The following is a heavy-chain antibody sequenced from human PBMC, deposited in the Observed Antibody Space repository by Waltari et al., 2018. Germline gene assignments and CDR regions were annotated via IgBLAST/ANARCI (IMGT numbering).Heavy chain of an antibody. CDR2: VYYSGST. Sequence: QLQLQESGPGLVQPSETLSLTCTVSGGSISSSSYSWGWIRPPPGKVRAWIGIVYYSGSTYNNRALKSRVTIPVDTSKNQFSLKLSSVTAADTAVYFCARCSGTYYSDFDYWGQGTLVIVSS. CDR1: GGSISSSSYS. CDR3: ARCSGTYYSDFDY. D-gene: IGHD3-10*02. V-gene: IGHV4-39*01. J-gene: IGHJ4*02.